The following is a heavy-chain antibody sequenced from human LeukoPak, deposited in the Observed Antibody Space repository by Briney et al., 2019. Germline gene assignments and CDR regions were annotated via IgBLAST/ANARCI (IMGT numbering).Heavy chain of an antibody. CDR3: AREIDPPLEGIAAPNWFDP. J-gene: IGHJ5*02. V-gene: IGHV1-69*13. Sequence: GASVKVSCKASGGTFSSYAISWVRQAPGQGLEWMGGIIPIFGTANYAQKFQGRVTITADESTSTAYMELSSLRSEDTAVHYCAREIDPPLEGIAAPNWFDPWGQGTLVTVSS. CDR2: IIPIFGTA. D-gene: IGHD6-6*01. CDR1: GGTFSSYA.